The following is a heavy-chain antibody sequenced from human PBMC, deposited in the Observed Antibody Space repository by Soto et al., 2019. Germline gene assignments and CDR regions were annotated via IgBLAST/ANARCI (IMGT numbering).Heavy chain of an antibody. V-gene: IGHV3-30*18. CDR2: ISHDGTNK. CDR3: AKALYGGFTY. CDR1: GVTFRAYG. Sequence: GGSQRLSSKVSGVTFRAYGMHWVRQAPGKGLEWVAAISHDGTNKNYGDSVKGRFTISRDNSKSMLYLQTNSLRAEDTAIYYCAKALYGGFTYWGQGTLVTVSS. J-gene: IGHJ4*02. D-gene: IGHD3-10*01.